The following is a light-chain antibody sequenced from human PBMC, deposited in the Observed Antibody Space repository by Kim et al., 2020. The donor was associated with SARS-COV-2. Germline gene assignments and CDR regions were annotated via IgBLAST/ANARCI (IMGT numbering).Light chain of an antibody. Sequence: QSALTQPASVSGSPGQSITISCTGTSSDVGDYDYVSWYQQHPGKVPKLMLYDVDKRPSWVSNRFSGSKSGNTASLTISGLQSEDEADYYCSSYTRSTNFVFGTGTKVTVL. V-gene: IGLV2-14*03. CDR3: SSYTRSTNFV. CDR1: SSDVGDYDY. CDR2: DVD. J-gene: IGLJ1*01.